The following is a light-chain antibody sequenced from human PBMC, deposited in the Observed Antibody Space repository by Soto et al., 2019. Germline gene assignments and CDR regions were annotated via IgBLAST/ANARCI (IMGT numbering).Light chain of an antibody. J-gene: IGKJ5*01. Sequence: AIPMTQSPSSLSASVGDRVTITCRASQGIRNDLGWYQQKPGKAPKLLIYAASSLQSGVPSRFSGSGSGTDFTLTLNSLQPEDFATYYCLQDYNYPITFGQGKRLEIK. V-gene: IGKV1-6*01. CDR3: LQDYNYPIT. CDR1: QGIRND. CDR2: AAS.